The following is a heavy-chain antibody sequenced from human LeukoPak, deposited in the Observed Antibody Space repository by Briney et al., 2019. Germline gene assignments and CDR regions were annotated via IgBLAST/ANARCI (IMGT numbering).Heavy chain of an antibody. Sequence: GGSLRLSCAASGFTFSSYSMNWVRQAPGKGLEWVSSISSSSSYIYYADSVKGRFTISRDNAKNSLYLQMNSLRAEDTAVYYCARDGYDILTGYSNFDYWGQGTLVTVSS. CDR1: GFTFSSYS. CDR3: ARDGYDILTGYSNFDY. CDR2: ISSSSSYI. V-gene: IGHV3-21*01. D-gene: IGHD3-9*01. J-gene: IGHJ4*02.